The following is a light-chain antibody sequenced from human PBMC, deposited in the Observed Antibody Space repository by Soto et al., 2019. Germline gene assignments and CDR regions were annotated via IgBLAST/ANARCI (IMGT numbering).Light chain of an antibody. J-gene: IGLJ2*01. Sequence: SYELTQPPSVSVSPGQTASITCSGDKLGDKYACWYQQKPGQSPVLVIYQDTKRPSGIPGRFSGSNSGNTATLTISGTQALDEADYYCQARDSSIVVFGGGTKLTVL. CDR2: QDT. V-gene: IGLV3-1*01. CDR3: QARDSSIVV. CDR1: KLGDKY.